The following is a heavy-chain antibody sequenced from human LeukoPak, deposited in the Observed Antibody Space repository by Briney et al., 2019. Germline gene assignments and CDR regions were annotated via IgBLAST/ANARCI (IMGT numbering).Heavy chain of an antibody. D-gene: IGHD3-10*01. J-gene: IGHJ4*02. CDR1: GGSISNYY. V-gene: IGHV4-59*08. CDR2: IYYSGST. Sequence: SETLSLTCTVSGGSISNYYWSWIRKPPGKGLEWIGYIYYSGSTNYNPSLKSRVTISVDTSKTQFSLKLNSVTAADTAVYYCARQAPRGYFDYWGQGTLVTVSS. CDR3: ARQAPRGYFDY.